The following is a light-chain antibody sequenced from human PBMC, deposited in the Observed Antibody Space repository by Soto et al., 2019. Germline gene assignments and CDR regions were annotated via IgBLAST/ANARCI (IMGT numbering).Light chain of an antibody. V-gene: IGKV1-9*01. CDR3: LQVNSFPLS. CDR1: QGISSY. CDR2: AAS. J-gene: IGKJ4*01. Sequence: IPLTQSPSSLSASVGDRVTINCRASQGISSYLAWYQQKPGKAPTFLIYAASTLQSGVPSRFTGSGSGTDFTLTITSLQPEDFATYYCLQVNSFPLSFGGGTKVEIK.